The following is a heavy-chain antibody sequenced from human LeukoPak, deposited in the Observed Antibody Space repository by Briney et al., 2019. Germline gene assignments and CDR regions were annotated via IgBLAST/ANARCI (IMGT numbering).Heavy chain of an antibody. V-gene: IGHV1-69*05. CDR3: ARGDQFLYYYDSNPFDY. D-gene: IGHD3-22*01. CDR2: IIPIFGTA. J-gene: IGHJ4*02. CDR1: GGTFSSYA. Sequence: SVKVSCRASGGTFSSYAISWVRQAPGQGLEWMGRIIPIFGTANYAQKFQGRVTITTDESTSTAYMELSSLRSEDTAVYYCARGDQFLYYYDSNPFDYWGQGTLVTVSS.